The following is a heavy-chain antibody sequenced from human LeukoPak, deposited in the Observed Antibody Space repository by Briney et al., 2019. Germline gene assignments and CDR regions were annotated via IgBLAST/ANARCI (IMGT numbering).Heavy chain of an antibody. CDR1: GSTFSNAW. CDR3: ARDQDGYNFPAY. Sequence: GGSLRLSCAASGSTFSNAWMSWVRQAPGKGLEWVSRINSDGSSTSYADSVKGRFTISRDNAKNTLYLQMNSLRAEDTAVYYCARDQDGYNFPAYWGQGTLVTVSS. D-gene: IGHD5-24*01. CDR2: INSDGSST. J-gene: IGHJ4*02. V-gene: IGHV3-74*01.